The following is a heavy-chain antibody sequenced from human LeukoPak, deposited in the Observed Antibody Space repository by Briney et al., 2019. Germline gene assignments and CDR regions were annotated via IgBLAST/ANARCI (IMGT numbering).Heavy chain of an antibody. CDR2: ISSSSSYI. V-gene: IGHV3-21*01. CDR1: GFTFSSYS. CDR3: ARDPPLAAADPPFQH. D-gene: IGHD6-13*01. J-gene: IGHJ1*01. Sequence: GGSLRLSCAASGFTFSSYSMNWVRQAPGKGLEWVSSISSSSSYIYYADSVNGRFTISRDNAKNSLYLQMNSLRAEDTAVYYCARDPPLAAADPPFQHWGQGTLVTVSS.